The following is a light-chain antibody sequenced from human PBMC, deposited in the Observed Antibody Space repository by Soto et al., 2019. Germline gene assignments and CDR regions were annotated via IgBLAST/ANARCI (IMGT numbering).Light chain of an antibody. J-gene: IGKJ1*01. CDR3: QQRNKWRT. CDR1: QSVSSY. V-gene: IGKV3-11*01. CDR2: DAS. Sequence: IVFTRSTATLSLSPGERASLSFTASQSVSSYLAWYQQKPGQAPRLLIYDASKRATGIPARFSGSGFGTDYTLTISSLEPEDFAVYYCQQRNKWRTFGQGTMVDVK.